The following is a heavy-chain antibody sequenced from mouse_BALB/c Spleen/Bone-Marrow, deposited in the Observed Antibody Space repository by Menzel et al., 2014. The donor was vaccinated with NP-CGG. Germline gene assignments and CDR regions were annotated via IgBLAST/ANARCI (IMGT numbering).Heavy chain of an antibody. J-gene: IGHJ3*01. V-gene: IGHV5-9-2*01. Sequence: EVQLVESGGGLVKSGGSLKLSCAASGFSFSNYGMSWVRQTPEKGLEWVATISGDGRYTFYSDSVKGRFTISRDNAKNNLYLQLSSLRSEDTALYYCARHAYYDQTEVSFVYWGQGTLVTVSA. CDR3: ARHAYYDQTEVSFVY. CDR2: ISGDGRYT. D-gene: IGHD2-4*01. CDR1: GFSFSNYG.